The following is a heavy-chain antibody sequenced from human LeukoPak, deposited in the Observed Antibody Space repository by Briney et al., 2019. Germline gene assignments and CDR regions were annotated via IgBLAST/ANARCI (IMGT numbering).Heavy chain of an antibody. J-gene: IGHJ4*02. CDR1: GFTFSSSA. CDR2: ISNNGGYT. D-gene: IGHD3-22*01. V-gene: IGHV3-23*01. Sequence: GGSLRLSCAASGFTFSSSAMSWVRQAPGKGLEWVSAISNNGGYTYYADSVQGRFTISRDNSKNTLFLQMNILRAEDTAVYYCARAAYDSSGYLTLWGQGTLVAVSS. CDR3: ARAAYDSSGYLTL.